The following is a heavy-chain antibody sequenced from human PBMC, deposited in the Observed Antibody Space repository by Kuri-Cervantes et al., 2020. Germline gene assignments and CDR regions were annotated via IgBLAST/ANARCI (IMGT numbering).Heavy chain of an antibody. Sequence: SLKISCAASGFTFDDYAMHWVRQAPGKGLEWVSGISWNSGSIGYADSVKGRFTISRDNAKNSLYLQMNSLRAEDTAVYYCARDRGDLREYDYWGQGTLVTVSS. V-gene: IGHV3-9*01. CDR2: ISWNSGSI. D-gene: IGHD3-10*01. CDR1: GFTFDDYA. CDR3: ARDRGDLREYDY. J-gene: IGHJ4*02.